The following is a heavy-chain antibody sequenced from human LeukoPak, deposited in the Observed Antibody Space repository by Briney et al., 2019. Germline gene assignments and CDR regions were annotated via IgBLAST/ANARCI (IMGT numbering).Heavy chain of an antibody. CDR2: FDPEDGET. D-gene: IGHD3-10*01. CDR3: ATERAGITMVRSWFDP. Sequence: GASVKVSFKFSVYTLTELSMHWVRQARGKGLEWMGGFDPEDGETIYAQKFQGRVTMTEDTSTDTDYMELSSLRSEDTAVYYCATERAGITMVRSWFDPWGEGTLVTVS. V-gene: IGHV1-24*01. J-gene: IGHJ5*02. CDR1: VYTLTELS.